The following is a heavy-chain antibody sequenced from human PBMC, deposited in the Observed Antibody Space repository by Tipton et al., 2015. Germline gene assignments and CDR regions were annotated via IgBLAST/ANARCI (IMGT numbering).Heavy chain of an antibody. Sequence: SGFTFNSYGIHWVRQAPGKGLEWVAVIWSDGSNKFYADSVKGRFTISRDTSMNTLYLQMNSLRAEDTAVYYCARDPSDFWSGYNAGMDVWGQGTTVTVSS. D-gene: IGHD3-3*01. CDR1: GFTFNSYG. CDR3: ARDPSDFWSGYNAGMDV. V-gene: IGHV3-33*01. CDR2: IWSDGSNK. J-gene: IGHJ6*01.